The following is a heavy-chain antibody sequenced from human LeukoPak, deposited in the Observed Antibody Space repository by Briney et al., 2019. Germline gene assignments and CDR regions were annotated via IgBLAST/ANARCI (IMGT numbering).Heavy chain of an antibody. CDR3: ARDLLPGRGVIIGGDAFDI. CDR2: ISYDGSNK. V-gene: IGHV3-30-3*01. CDR1: GFTFSSYA. D-gene: IGHD3-10*01. J-gene: IGHJ3*02. Sequence: PGRSLRLSCAASGFTFSSYAMHWVRQAPGKGLEWVAVISYDGSNKYYADSVKGRFTISRDNSKNTLYLQMNSLRAEDTAVYYCARDLLPGRGVIIGGDAFDIWGQGTMVTVSS.